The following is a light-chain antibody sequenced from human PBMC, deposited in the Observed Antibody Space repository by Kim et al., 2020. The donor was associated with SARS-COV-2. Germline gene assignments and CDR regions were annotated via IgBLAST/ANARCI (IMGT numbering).Light chain of an antibody. J-gene: IGLJ1*01. CDR2: EVT. Sequence: GQSVTISCTGTSGDVGGYNYVSWYQHHPGKAPKLMIYEVTKRPSGVPDRFSGSKSGNTASLTVSGLQAEDEADYYCGSYVGNNNFVFGTGTKVTVL. CDR1: SGDVGGYNY. CDR3: GSYVGNNNFV. V-gene: IGLV2-8*01.